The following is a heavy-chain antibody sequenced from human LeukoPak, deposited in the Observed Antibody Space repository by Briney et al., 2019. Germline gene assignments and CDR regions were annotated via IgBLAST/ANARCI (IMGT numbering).Heavy chain of an antibody. CDR2: IYYSGST. V-gene: IGHV4-59*08. Sequence: SETLSLICTVSGGSISSYYWSWIRQPPGKGLEWIGFIYYSGSTHYKPSLKSRGTISVDTSKNQFSLKLNSVTAADTAVYFCGRLDDYDYSAWWGQGILVTVSS. J-gene: IGHJ4*02. D-gene: IGHD3-22*01. CDR1: GGSISSYY. CDR3: GRLDDYDYSAW.